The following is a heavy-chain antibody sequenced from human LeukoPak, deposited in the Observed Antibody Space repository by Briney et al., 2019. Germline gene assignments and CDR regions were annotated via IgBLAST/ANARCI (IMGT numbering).Heavy chain of an antibody. V-gene: IGHV3-20*04. CDR3: VRRVYSGSSYYFDY. CDR2: INWSGEST. Sequence: GGSLRLSCAASGFSFDDSGTSWVRQDPGKGPEWVAGINWSGESTAYADSVKGRFTISRDNAKNSLFLQMNSLRAEDTALYYCVRRVYSGSSYYFDYWGQGTLVTVSS. D-gene: IGHD1-26*01. J-gene: IGHJ4*02. CDR1: GFSFDDSG.